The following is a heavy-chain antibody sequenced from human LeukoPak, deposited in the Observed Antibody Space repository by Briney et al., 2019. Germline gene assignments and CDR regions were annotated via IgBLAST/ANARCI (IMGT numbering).Heavy chain of an antibody. V-gene: IGHV4-34*09. D-gene: IGHD1-14*01. CDR1: GGSFSGYY. J-gene: IGHJ6*02. Sequence: SETLSLTCAVYGGSFSGYYWSWIRQPPGKGLERIGEINHRGSTNYNPSLKSRVTISVDTSKNQFSLKLSSVTAADTAVYYCARDVSRPGDTENYYYGMDVWGQGTTVTVSS. CDR2: INHRGST. CDR3: ARDVSRPGDTENYYYGMDV.